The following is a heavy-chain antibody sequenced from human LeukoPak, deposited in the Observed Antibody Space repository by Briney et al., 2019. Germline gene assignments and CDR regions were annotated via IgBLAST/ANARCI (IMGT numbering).Heavy chain of an antibody. V-gene: IGHV3-30*02. Sequence: GGSLRLSCAASGFTFSYNAMHWVRQAPGKGPEWVAFIRYDGSDKYYADSVKGRFTISGDNLKNTLYLQMNSLRAEDTAVYYCAKDNTIFGVVIGLPAYFDYWGQGTLVTVSS. D-gene: IGHD3-3*01. CDR1: GFTFSYNA. CDR2: IRYDGSDK. J-gene: IGHJ4*02. CDR3: AKDNTIFGVVIGLPAYFDY.